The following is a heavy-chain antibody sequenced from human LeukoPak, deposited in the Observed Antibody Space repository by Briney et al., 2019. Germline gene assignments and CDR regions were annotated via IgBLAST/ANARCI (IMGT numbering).Heavy chain of an antibody. CDR2: INHSGST. Sequence: SETLSLTCTVSGGSISSGSYYWRWIRQPPGKGLEWIGEINHSGSTNYNPSLKSRVTISVDTSKNQFSLKLSSVTAADTAVYYCARGWLFGVVITYNWFDPWGQGTLVTVSS. CDR1: GGSISSGSYY. J-gene: IGHJ5*02. D-gene: IGHD3-3*01. V-gene: IGHV4-39*07. CDR3: ARGWLFGVVITYNWFDP.